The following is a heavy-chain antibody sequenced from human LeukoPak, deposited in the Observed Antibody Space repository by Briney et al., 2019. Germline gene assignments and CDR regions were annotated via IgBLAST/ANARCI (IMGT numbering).Heavy chain of an antibody. CDR1: GYNFTSYY. D-gene: IGHD3-10*01. Sequence: ASVKVFCKASGYNFTSYYMHWVRQAPGQGLEWMGIINPSGGSTHYAQKFQGRVTVTRDMSTNTVYMELTSLRSEDTAVYYCARDRGAYYYYMDVWGKGTTVTVSS. CDR2: INPSGGST. V-gene: IGHV1-46*01. CDR3: ARDRGAYYYYMDV. J-gene: IGHJ6*03.